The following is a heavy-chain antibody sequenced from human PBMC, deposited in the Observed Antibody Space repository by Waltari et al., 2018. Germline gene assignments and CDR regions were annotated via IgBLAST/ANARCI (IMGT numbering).Heavy chain of an antibody. CDR2: IYSGGTT. Sequence: EVQLVESGGGLMQPGGSLRLSCAASGFTVSNNYMSWVRQAPGKGLEWVSVIYSGGTTHYADSVKGRFTISRDNSKNTLYLQMNSLRSEDTAVYYCASVATDYGDYGAYGMDVWGQGTT. V-gene: IGHV3-53*01. D-gene: IGHD4-17*01. CDR3: ASVATDYGDYGAYGMDV. CDR1: GFTVSNNY. J-gene: IGHJ6*02.